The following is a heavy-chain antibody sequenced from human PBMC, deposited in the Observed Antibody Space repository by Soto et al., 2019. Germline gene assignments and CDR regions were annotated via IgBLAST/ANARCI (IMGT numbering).Heavy chain of an antibody. Sequence: ETLSPTCTVSGGSVSSGSYHWSWIRQPPGKGLEWIGYIFFTGSTNYNPSLKSRVTISVDTSKKQFSLKLRSVTAADTAVYYCARDGHGMDVWGQGTTVTVSS. CDR3: ARDGHGMDV. V-gene: IGHV4-61*01. CDR1: GGSVSSGSYH. J-gene: IGHJ6*02. CDR2: IFFTGST.